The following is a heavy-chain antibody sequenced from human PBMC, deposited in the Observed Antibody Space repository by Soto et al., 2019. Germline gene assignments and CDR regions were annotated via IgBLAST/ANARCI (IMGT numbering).Heavy chain of an antibody. CDR1: GYTFTSYG. J-gene: IGHJ4*02. D-gene: IGHD3-22*01. CDR2: ISAYNGNT. CDR3: EREGYYYDSSGYYYASD. V-gene: IGHV1-18*04. Sequence: QVPLVQSGAEVKKPGASVQVSCKASGYTFTSYGISWVRQAPGQELEWMGWISAYNGNTNYAQKLQGRVTMTTDTSTSTAYMELRRLRSDDTAVYYCEREGYYYDSSGYYYASDWGQGTLVTVSS.